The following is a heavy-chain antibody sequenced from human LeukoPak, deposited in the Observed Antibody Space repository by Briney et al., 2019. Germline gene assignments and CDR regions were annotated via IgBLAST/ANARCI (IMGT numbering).Heavy chain of an antibody. V-gene: IGHV1-18*01. CDR2: ISAYNGDS. D-gene: IGHD6-6*01. Sequence: ASVKVSCKASGYTFNSYGISWVRQAPGQGLEWMGWISAYNGDSNYAQNLQGRVTVTTDTSTSTAYLELRSLRSDDTAIYYCARDRAIEARLHTFDFWGQGTLVTVSS. CDR3: ARDRAIEARLHTFDF. J-gene: IGHJ4*02. CDR1: GYTFNSYG.